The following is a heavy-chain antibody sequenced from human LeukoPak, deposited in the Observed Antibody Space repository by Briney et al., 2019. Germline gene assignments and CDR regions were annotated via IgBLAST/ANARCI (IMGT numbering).Heavy chain of an antibody. Sequence: GGSLRLSCAASGFTFSDAWMSWVRQAPGKGLEGVGRIRTKATSYDAAYAASVKGRFTISRDDSKNTAYLQMNSLKTEDTAMNYCSREGCGATGCYTNDYWGQGTLVTVSS. CDR1: GFTFSDAW. CDR2: IRTKATSYDA. J-gene: IGHJ4*02. V-gene: IGHV3-73*01. D-gene: IGHD2-21*01. CDR3: SREGCGATGCYTNDY.